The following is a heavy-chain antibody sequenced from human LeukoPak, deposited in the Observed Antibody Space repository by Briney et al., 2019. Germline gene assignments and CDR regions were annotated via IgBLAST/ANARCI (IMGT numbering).Heavy chain of an antibody. CDR1: AFTFSRYG. Sequence: GGSLRLSCAASAFTFSRYGMHWVRQAPGKGLEWVAFIRYDGSNKYYADSVKGRFTISRDNSKNTLYLQMNSLRAEDTAVYYCARGSRGDSKDIDYWGQGTLVTVSS. CDR3: ARGSRGDSKDIDY. J-gene: IGHJ4*02. V-gene: IGHV3-30*02. D-gene: IGHD3-22*01. CDR2: IRYDGSNK.